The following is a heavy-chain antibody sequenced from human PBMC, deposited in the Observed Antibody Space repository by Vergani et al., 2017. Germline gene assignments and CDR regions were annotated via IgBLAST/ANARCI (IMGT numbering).Heavy chain of an antibody. CDR2: IYHSGST. D-gene: IGHD2-2*01. J-gene: IGHJ5*02. CDR3: ARVGGKDIVVVPAAIWFDP. Sequence: QVQLQESGPGLVKPSGTLSLTCAVSGGSISNNNWWTWVRQPPGKGLEWIGEIYHSGSTNYNPSLTSRVTISVDNSKNQFSLKLSSVTAADTAVYYCARVGGKDIVVVPAAIWFDPWGQGTLVTVSS. CDR1: GGSISNNNW. V-gene: IGHV4-4*02.